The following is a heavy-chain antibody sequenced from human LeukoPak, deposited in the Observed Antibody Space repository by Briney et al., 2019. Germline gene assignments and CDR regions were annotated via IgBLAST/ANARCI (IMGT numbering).Heavy chain of an antibody. CDR2: MNPNSGNT. V-gene: IGHV1-8*01. CDR3: ARGAWTSSFDY. J-gene: IGHJ4*02. D-gene: IGHD6-6*01. Sequence: GASVKVSCKASGHAFTSYDINWVRQATGQGLEWMGWMNPNSGNTDYAQKFQGRVAMTRDTSTSTVYMELSSLRSEDTAVYYCARGAWTSSFDYWGQGTLVTVSS. CDR1: GHAFTSYD.